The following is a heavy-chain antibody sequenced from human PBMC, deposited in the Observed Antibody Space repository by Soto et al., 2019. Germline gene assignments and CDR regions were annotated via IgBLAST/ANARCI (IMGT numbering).Heavy chain of an antibody. V-gene: IGHV4-59*01. CDR3: ARVAYASDRESSMDV. CDR1: GDSMSSDY. D-gene: IGHD3-10*01. CDR2: IHYIGTP. J-gene: IGHJ6*02. Sequence: PSETLSLTCTVSGDSMSSDYWSWIRQSPGKGLEWLGYIHYIGTPKYNPSLKSRVTISIDTSKNQLSLELSSVTAADTAVYFCARVAYASDRESSMDVWGQGTTVTASS.